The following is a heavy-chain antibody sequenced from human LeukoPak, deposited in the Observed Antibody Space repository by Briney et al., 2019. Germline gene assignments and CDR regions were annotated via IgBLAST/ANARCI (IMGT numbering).Heavy chain of an antibody. V-gene: IGHV3-7*01. CDR1: GFTFSRYW. CDR3: ARDRALVSMVRGVMGYFYYYMDV. CDR2: INQDGSEK. D-gene: IGHD3-10*01. J-gene: IGHJ6*03. Sequence: GGSLRLSCAASGFTFSRYWMSWVRQAPGKGLEWVANINQDGSEKYYVDSVKGRFTISRDNAKNSLYLEMNGLRAEDTAVYYCARDRALVSMVRGVMGYFYYYMDVWGKGTTVTISS.